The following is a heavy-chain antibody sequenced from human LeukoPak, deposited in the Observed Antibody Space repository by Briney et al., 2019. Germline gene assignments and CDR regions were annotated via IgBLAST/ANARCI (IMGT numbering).Heavy chain of an antibody. Sequence: SETLSLTCAVSGYSISSGYYWGWIRQPPGKGLEWIGSIYHSGSTCYNPSLKSRVTISVDTSKNQFSLKLSSVTAADTAAYYCARYGSGSLFDYWGQGTLVTVSS. CDR1: GYSISSGYY. CDR2: IYHSGST. D-gene: IGHD3-10*01. CDR3: ARYGSGSLFDY. J-gene: IGHJ4*02. V-gene: IGHV4-38-2*01.